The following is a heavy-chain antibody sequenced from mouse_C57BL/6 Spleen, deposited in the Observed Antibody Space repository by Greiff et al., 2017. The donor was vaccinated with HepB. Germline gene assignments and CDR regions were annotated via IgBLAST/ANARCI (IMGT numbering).Heavy chain of an antibody. CDR2: INPYNGGT. Sequence: EVKLVESGPVLVKPGASVKMSCKASGYTFTDYYMNWVKQSHGKSLEWIGVINPYNGGTSYNQKFKGKATLTVDKSSSTAYMELNSLTSEDSAVYYCARDYGSSGYAMDYWGQGTSVTVSS. V-gene: IGHV1-19*01. CDR3: ARDYGSSGYAMDY. J-gene: IGHJ4*01. D-gene: IGHD1-1*01. CDR1: GYTFTDYY.